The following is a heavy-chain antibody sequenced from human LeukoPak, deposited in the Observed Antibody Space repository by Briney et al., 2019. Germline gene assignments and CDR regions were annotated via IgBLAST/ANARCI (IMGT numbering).Heavy chain of an antibody. J-gene: IGHJ3*02. CDR2: IS. CDR1: GFTFSSYS. Sequence: PGGSLRLSCAASGFTFSSYSMNWVRQAPGKGLEWVSSISYAGSVKGRFTISRDNAKNSVYLQMNSLSAEDTAVYYCARASSGTQDAFDIWGQGTMVTVSS. D-gene: IGHD1-26*01. V-gene: IGHV3-21*01. CDR3: ARASSGTQDAFDI.